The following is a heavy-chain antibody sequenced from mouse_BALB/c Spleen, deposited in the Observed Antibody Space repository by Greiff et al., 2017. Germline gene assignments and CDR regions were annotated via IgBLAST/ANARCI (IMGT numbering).Heavy chain of an antibody. CDR3: ASMITTPGYAMDY. CDR1: GFNIKDTY. Sequence: VQLQQSGAELVKPGASVKLSCTASGFNIKDTYMHWVKQRPEQGLEWIGRIDPANGNTKYDPKFQGKATITADTSSNTAYLQLSSLTSEDTAVYYCASMITTPGYAMDYWGQGTSVTVSS. J-gene: IGHJ4*01. CDR2: IDPANGNT. D-gene: IGHD2-4*01. V-gene: IGHV14-3*02.